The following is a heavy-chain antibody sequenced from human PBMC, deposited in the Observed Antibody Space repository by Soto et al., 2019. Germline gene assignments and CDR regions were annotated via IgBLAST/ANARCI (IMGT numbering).Heavy chain of an antibody. D-gene: IGHD4-17*01. Sequence: GGSLRLSCSASGFTFSSYVMHWVRHAPGQGLEYVSAISSTGGTTLYADSVKGRFTISRDNSKNTLYLQMNSLRAEDTAVYYCAKADGDYGDYGFDYWGQGTLVTVSS. J-gene: IGHJ4*02. CDR2: ISSTGGTT. CDR3: AKADGDYGDYGFDY. V-gene: IGHV3-23*01. CDR1: GFTFSSYV.